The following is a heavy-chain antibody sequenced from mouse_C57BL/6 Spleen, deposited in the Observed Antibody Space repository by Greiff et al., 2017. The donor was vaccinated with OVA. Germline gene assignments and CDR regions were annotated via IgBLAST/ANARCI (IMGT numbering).Heavy chain of an antibody. CDR3: ARYDYDGGFAD. J-gene: IGHJ3*01. CDR1: GYTFTDYY. V-gene: IGHV1-76*01. D-gene: IGHD2-4*01. Sequence: VQLQQSGAELVRPGASVKLSCKASGYTFTDYYINWVKQRPGQGLEWIARIYPGSGNTYYNEKFKGKATLTAEKSSSTAYMQLSSLTSEDSAVYFCARYDYDGGFADWGKGTLVTVSA. CDR2: IYPGSGNT.